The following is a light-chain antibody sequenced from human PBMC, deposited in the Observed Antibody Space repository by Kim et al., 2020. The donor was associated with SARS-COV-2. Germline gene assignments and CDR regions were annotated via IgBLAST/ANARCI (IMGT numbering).Light chain of an antibody. CDR3: QQYDKWPLT. CDR2: GAS. V-gene: IGKV3-15*01. Sequence: EKVMTQSPATLSVSPGERVTLSCRASESVSSRLAWYQQKPGQTPRLLIYGASTRDSGVPARFSGSGSGTEFTLTISSLQSEDFAVYYCQQYDKWPLTFGQGTRLEIK. J-gene: IGKJ5*01. CDR1: ESVSSR.